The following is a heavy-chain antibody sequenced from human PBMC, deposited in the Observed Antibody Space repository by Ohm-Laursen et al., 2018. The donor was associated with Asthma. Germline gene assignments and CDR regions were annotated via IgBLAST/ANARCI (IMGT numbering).Heavy chain of an antibody. Sequence: SLRLSCSASGFTFSSYCMHWLRQDPGKGLVGVSRIKSDGSSISYADSVKGRFTISRDNAKSTLYLQMNSLRPEDTAVYYCASVLDDSGGYGFNFWGQGTRFPV. CDR1: GFTFSSYC. D-gene: IGHD3-22*01. CDR2: IKSDGSSI. J-gene: IGHJ4*02. CDR3: ASVLDDSGGYGFNF. V-gene: IGHV3-74*01.